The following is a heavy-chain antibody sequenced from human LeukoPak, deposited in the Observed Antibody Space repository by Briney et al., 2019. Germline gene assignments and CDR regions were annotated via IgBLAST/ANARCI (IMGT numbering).Heavy chain of an antibody. CDR1: PGITFSDCW. J-gene: IGHJ4*02. CDR3: VGGIGWQPDY. V-gene: IGHV3-7*03. Sequence: GGSLRLSCAASPGITFSDCWTNWVRQAPGKGLEWVAIIRQDGREKLYLDSVKGRFTISRDNAKSSVYLQINSLRAEDTAVYYCVGGIGWQPDYWGQGTLVTVSS. D-gene: IGHD6-19*01. CDR2: IRQDGREK.